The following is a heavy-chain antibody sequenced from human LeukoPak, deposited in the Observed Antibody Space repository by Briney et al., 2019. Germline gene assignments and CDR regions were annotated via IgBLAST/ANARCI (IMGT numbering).Heavy chain of an antibody. Sequence: GGSLRLSCAASGFTFSSYSMNWVRQAPGKGLEWVSSISSSSSYIYYADSVKGRFTISRDNAKNSLYLQMNSLRAEDTAVYYCARKGEAAAVSTPDAFDIWGQGTMVTVSS. CDR1: GFTFSSYS. J-gene: IGHJ3*02. V-gene: IGHV3-21*01. D-gene: IGHD6-13*01. CDR2: ISSSSSYI. CDR3: ARKGEAAAVSTPDAFDI.